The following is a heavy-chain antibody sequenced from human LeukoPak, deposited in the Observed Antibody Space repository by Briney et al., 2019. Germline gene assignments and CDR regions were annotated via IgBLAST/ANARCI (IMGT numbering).Heavy chain of an antibody. Sequence: GASVKVSCKASGYDFKNYGIMWVRQAPGQRLEWMGCISGFSGDTKFGPKFQGRVTLTADTSTATAYMEVRSLRSDDTATYYCARHKDRYSSPSNFEFWGQGTQVTVSS. CDR3: ARHKDRYSSPSNFEF. CDR2: ISGFSGDT. V-gene: IGHV1-18*01. D-gene: IGHD6-6*01. CDR1: GYDFKNYG. J-gene: IGHJ4*02.